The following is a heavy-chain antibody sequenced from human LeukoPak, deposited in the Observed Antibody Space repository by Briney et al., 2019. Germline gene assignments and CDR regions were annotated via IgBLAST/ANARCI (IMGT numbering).Heavy chain of an antibody. CDR3: ARGGVVPAATDFDH. J-gene: IGHJ4*02. D-gene: IGHD2-2*01. CDR1: GGSFSGYY. Sequence: SETLSLTCAVYGGSFSGYYWSWIRQPPGKGLEWIGEINHSGSTNYNPSLKSRVTISVDTSKNQFSLKLSSVTAADTAVYYCARGGVVPAATDFDHWGQGTLVTVSS. V-gene: IGHV4-34*01. CDR2: INHSGST.